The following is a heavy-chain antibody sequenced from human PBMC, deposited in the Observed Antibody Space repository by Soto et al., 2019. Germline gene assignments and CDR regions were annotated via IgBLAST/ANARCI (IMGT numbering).Heavy chain of an antibody. CDR2: ISYDGSNK. J-gene: IGHJ4*02. V-gene: IGHV3-30-3*01. Sequence: GGSLRLSCAASGCTFSSYAMHWVRQAPGKGLEWVAVISYDGSNKYYADSVKGRFTISRDNSKNTLYLQMNSLRAEDTAVYYCAREKMVYALLDYWGQGTLVTVSS. D-gene: IGHD2-8*01. CDR1: GCTFSSYA. CDR3: AREKMVYALLDY.